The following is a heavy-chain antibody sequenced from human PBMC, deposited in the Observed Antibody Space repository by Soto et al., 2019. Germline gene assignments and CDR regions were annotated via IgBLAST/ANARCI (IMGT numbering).Heavy chain of an antibody. J-gene: IGHJ4*02. Sequence: PSETLSLTCTVSGGSISSYYCSWIRQPPGKGLEWIGYIYYSGSTNYNPSLKSRVTISLDTSKNQFSLKLSSVTAADTAVYYCARGDWGSNFDYWGQGTLVTAPQ. CDR3: ARGDWGSNFDY. CDR2: IYYSGST. CDR1: GGSISSYY. D-gene: IGHD7-27*01. V-gene: IGHV4-59*01.